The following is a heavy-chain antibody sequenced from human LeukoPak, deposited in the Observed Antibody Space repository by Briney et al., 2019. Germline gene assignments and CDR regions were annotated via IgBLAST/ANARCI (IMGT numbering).Heavy chain of an antibody. CDR3: ALTRYGSGSYDAFDI. CDR1: GYTFTGYY. J-gene: IGHJ3*02. V-gene: IGHV1-2*06. CDR2: INPKSGGT. Sequence: ASVKVSCKASGYTFTGYYIHWVRQAPGQGLEWMGRINPKSGGTNYAQKFQGRVTMTRDTSISTAYMELSRLRSDDTAVYYCALTRYGSGSYDAFDIWGQGSMVTVSS. D-gene: IGHD3-10*01.